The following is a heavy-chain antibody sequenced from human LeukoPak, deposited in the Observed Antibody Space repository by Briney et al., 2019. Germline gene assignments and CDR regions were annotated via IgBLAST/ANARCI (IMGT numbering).Heavy chain of an antibody. Sequence: PSETLSLTCTVSGDSISSGDYYWSWIRQPAGKGLEWIGRISSSGSTNYNPSLKSRVTISVDTSKNQFSLKLSSVTAADTAVYYCARHPYYYDSSGYRSGDFDYWGQGTLVTVSS. CDR1: GDSISSGDYY. J-gene: IGHJ4*02. V-gene: IGHV4-61*02. CDR3: ARHPYYYDSSGYRSGDFDY. CDR2: ISSSGST. D-gene: IGHD3-22*01.